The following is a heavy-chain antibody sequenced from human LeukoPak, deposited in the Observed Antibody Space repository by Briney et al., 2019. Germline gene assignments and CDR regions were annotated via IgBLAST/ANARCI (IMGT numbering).Heavy chain of an antibody. CDR2: INPNSGGT. Sequence: ASVKVSCKASGYTFTGYYMHWVRQAPGLGLEWMGWINPNSGGTNYAQKFQGRVTMTRDTSISTAYMELSRLRSDDTAVYYCARRYFGSGSYYTDYWGQGTLVTVSS. V-gene: IGHV1-2*02. CDR1: GYTFTGYY. CDR3: ARRYFGSGSYYTDY. J-gene: IGHJ4*02. D-gene: IGHD3-10*01.